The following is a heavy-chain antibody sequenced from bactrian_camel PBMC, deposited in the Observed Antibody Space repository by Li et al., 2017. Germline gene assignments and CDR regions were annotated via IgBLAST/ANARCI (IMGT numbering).Heavy chain of an antibody. CDR2: IDSDGRT. V-gene: IGHV3S10*01. J-gene: IGHJ6*01. CDR1: GYTYDTYC. D-gene: IGHD6*01. CDR3: VSAEAPYGSSWYAFGY. Sequence: DVQLVESGGGSVQPGGSLRLSCEAPGYTYDTYCMGWFRQAPGKEREGLATIDSDGRTSYADSVKGRFTISRDNAKNTVYLQMNSLKPEDTAVYYCVSAEAPYGSSWYAFGYWGQGTQVTVS.